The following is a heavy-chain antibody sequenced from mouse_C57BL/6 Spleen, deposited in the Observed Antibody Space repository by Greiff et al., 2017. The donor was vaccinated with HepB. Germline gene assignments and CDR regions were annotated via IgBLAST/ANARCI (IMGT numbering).Heavy chain of an antibody. J-gene: IGHJ3*01. CDR3: ARRGPTGTGDFAY. CDR2: IRNKANGYTT. V-gene: IGHV7-3*01. D-gene: IGHD4-1*02. Sequence: EVQLVESGGGLVQPGGSLSLSCPASGFTFTDYYMSWVRQPPGKALEWLGFIRNKANGYTTEYSASVKGRFTISRDNSQSILYLQMNALRAEDSATYYCARRGPTGTGDFAYWGQGTLVTVSA. CDR1: GFTFTDYY.